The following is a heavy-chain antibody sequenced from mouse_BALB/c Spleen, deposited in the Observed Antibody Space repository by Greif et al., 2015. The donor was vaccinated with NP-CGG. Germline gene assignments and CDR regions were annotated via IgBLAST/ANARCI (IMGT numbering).Heavy chain of an antibody. CDR1: GYTFTSYW. J-gene: IGHJ4*01. V-gene: IGHV1-69*02. CDR3: TTLYYGNYVYYAMDC. D-gene: IGHD2-1*01. Sequence: QVQLQQSGAELVRPGASVKLSCEASGYTFTSYWINWVKQRPGQGLEWIGNIYPSDSYTNYNQKFKDKATLTVDKSSSPAYMQLSSPTSEDSAVYYCTTLYYGNYVYYAMDCWGQGTSVTVSS. CDR2: IYPSDSYT.